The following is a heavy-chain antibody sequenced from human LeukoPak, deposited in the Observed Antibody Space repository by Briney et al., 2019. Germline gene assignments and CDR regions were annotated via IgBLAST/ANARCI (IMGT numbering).Heavy chain of an antibody. V-gene: IGHV3-23*01. CDR2: ISGSGDST. D-gene: IGHD6-19*01. Sequence: GGSLRLSCAASGFTFSSYSMSWVRQAPGKGLEWVSAISGSGDSTYYADSVKGRFTISRDNSKNTLYLQMNSLRAEDTAVYYCAKSRGVAGFDYWGQGTLVTVSS. J-gene: IGHJ4*02. CDR3: AKSRGVAGFDY. CDR1: GFTFSSYS.